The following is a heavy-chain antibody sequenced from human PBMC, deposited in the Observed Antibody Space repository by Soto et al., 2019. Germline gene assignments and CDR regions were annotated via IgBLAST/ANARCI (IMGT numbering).Heavy chain of an antibody. CDR2: ISSSSATI. J-gene: IGHJ5*02. CDR1: GFTFSTYS. CDR3: ARAVWCTNGICYKRNWVDP. Sequence: EVQLVESGGGLVQPGGSLRLSCAASGFTFSTYSMNWVRQAPGKGLEWVSYISSSSATIYYADSVKGRFTVSRDNAKNSLYMQMNSLRDENTAVYYCARAVWCTNGICYKRNWVDPWGQGTMVTGSS. V-gene: IGHV3-48*02. D-gene: IGHD2-8*01.